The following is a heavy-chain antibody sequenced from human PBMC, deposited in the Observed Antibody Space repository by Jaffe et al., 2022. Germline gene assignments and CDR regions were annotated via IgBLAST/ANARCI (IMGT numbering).Heavy chain of an antibody. CDR3: ASFYRPRYCSSTSYGRCAFDI. D-gene: IGHD2-2*01. Sequence: QVQLVQSGAEVKKPGSSVKVSCKASGGTFSSYAISWVRQAPGQGLEWMGGIIPIFGTANYAQKFQGRVTITADESTSTAYMELSSLRSEDTAVYYCASFYRPRYCSSTSYGRCAFDIWGQGTMVTVSS. V-gene: IGHV1-69*01. J-gene: IGHJ3*02. CDR2: IIPIFGTA. CDR1: GGTFSSYA.